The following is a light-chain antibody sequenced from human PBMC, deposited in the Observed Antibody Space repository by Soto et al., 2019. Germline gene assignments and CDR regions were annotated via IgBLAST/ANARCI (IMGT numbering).Light chain of an antibody. Sequence: DIVLTQAPGTLSFSRGERATLSCRASQSVSSNYLAWYQQKPGQAPRLLIHGASTRATGVPDRFSGSGSGTDFTLTISRLEPEDFAVYHCQQYGSLSWTLGQGTKVDIK. CDR3: QQYGSLSWT. CDR1: QSVSSNY. CDR2: GAS. J-gene: IGKJ1*01. V-gene: IGKV3-20*01.